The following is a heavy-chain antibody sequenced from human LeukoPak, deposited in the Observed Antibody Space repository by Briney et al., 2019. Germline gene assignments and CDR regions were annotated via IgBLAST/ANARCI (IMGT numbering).Heavy chain of an antibody. CDR1: GFTLSSYW. CDR2: IKEDGSEK. CDR3: ARDWVAGVPFDAFDI. D-gene: IGHD3-10*01. Sequence: GGSLRLSCAASGFTLSSYWMSWVRQAPGKGLEWMANIKEDGSEKYYVDSVKGRFTISRDNAKNSLYLHMNSLTAEDTAMYYCARDWVAGVPFDAFDIWGQGTMVSVSS. J-gene: IGHJ3*02. V-gene: IGHV3-7*03.